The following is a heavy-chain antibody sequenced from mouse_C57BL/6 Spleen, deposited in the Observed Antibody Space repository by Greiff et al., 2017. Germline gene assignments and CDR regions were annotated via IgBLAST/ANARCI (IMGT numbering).Heavy chain of an antibody. CDR3: VRDDYGSSYGYFDY. Sequence: EVKLQESGGGLVQPKGSLKLSCAASGFSFNTYAMNWVRQAPGKGLEWVARIRSKSNNYATYYADSVKDRFTISRDDSESMLYLQMNNLKTEDTAMYYCVRDDYGSSYGYFDYWGQGTTLTVSS. J-gene: IGHJ2*01. CDR2: IRSKSNNYAT. V-gene: IGHV10-1*01. D-gene: IGHD1-1*01. CDR1: GFSFNTYA.